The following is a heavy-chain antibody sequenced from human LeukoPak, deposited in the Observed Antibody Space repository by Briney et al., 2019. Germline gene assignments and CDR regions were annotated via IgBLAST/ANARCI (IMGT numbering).Heavy chain of an antibody. V-gene: IGHV1-24*01. CDR1: GYTLTELS. Sequence: ASVKVSCKVSGYTLTELSMHWVRPAPGKGLEWMGGFDPEDGETIYAQKFQGRVTMTEDTSTDTAYMELSSLRSEDTAVYYCAMSVADSPGLDFDYWGQGTLVTVSS. CDR2: FDPEDGET. J-gene: IGHJ4*02. CDR3: AMSVADSPGLDFDY. D-gene: IGHD6-19*01.